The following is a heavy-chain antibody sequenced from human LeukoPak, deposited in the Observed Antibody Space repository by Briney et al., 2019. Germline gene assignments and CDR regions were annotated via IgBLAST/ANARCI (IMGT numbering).Heavy chain of an antibody. CDR1: GGSISSYY. CDR3: AREVVVVVPAATVWFDP. V-gene: IGHV4-4*07. CDR2: IYTSGST. D-gene: IGHD2-2*01. J-gene: IGHJ5*02. Sequence: SETLSLTCTVSGGSISSYYWSWIRQPAGKGLEWIGRIYTSGSTNYNPSLKSRVTMSVDTSKNQFSLKLSSVTAADTAAYYCAREVVVVVPAATVWFDPWGQGTLVTVSS.